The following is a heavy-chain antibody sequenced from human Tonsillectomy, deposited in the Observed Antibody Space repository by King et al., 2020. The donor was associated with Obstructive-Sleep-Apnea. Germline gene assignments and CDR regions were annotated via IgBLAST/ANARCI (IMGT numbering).Heavy chain of an antibody. CDR3: ARVRSYQLLFGYFDY. J-gene: IGHJ4*02. CDR1: GGSISSSSYY. D-gene: IGHD2-2*01. V-gene: IGHV4-39*07. CDR2: IYYSGST. Sequence: QLQESGPGLVKPSETLSLTCTVSGGSISSSSYYWGWIRQPPGKGLEWIGSIYYSGSTYYNPSLKCRVTISVDTSKNQFSLKLSSVTAADTAVYYCARVRSYQLLFGYFDYWGQGTLVTVSS.